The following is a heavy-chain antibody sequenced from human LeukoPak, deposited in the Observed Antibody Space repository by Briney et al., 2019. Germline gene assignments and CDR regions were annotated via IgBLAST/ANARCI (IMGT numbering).Heavy chain of an antibody. Sequence: GGSLRLSCAASGFTFSSYGMHWVRQAPGKGLEWVAFMWYDGSNKYYADSVKGRFTISRGNSKNTLYLQMNSLRAEDTAVYYCAKAPTYSGSHGYFDYWGQGTLVIVSS. CDR2: MWYDGSNK. CDR3: AKAPTYSGSHGYFDY. CDR1: GFTFSSYG. V-gene: IGHV3-30*02. D-gene: IGHD1-26*01. J-gene: IGHJ4*01.